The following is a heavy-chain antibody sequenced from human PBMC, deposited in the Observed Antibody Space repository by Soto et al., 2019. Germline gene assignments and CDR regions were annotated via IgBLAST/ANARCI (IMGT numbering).Heavy chain of an antibody. CDR3: ARMATSGTLNWFDP. CDR2: MNPNSGNT. CDR1: GYTFGNND. J-gene: IGHJ5*02. Sequence: SVKVSRKASGYTFGNNDISWVLHATGQGLEWMGWMNPNSGNTGYAQKFQGRVSMTRNTSITTAYLELSSLRSDDTAIYYCARMATSGTLNWFDPWRQGTLVTVSS. V-gene: IGHV1-8*01.